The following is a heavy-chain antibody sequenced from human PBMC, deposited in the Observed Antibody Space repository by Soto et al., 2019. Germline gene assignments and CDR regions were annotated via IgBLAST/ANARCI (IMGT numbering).Heavy chain of an antibody. CDR3: TTTEGDFWSGYGFDY. J-gene: IGHJ4*02. V-gene: IGHV3-15*01. D-gene: IGHD3-3*01. Sequence: GVSLRLSCAASGFTFSNAWMSWVRQAPGKGLEWVGRIKSKTDGGTTDYAAPVKGRFTISRDDSKNTLYLQMNSLKTEDTAVYYCTTTEGDFWSGYGFDYWGQGTLVTVSS. CDR2: IKSKTDGGTT. CDR1: GFTFSNAW.